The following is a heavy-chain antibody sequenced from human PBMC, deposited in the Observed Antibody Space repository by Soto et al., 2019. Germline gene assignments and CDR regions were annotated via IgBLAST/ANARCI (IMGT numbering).Heavy chain of an antibody. D-gene: IGHD3-22*01. J-gene: IGHJ6*02. CDR2: IYYSGST. CDR3: ATAISITSSGYYYYYYGVDV. CDR1: GGSISSGGYY. V-gene: IGHV4-31*03. Sequence: PSETLSLSCTVSGGSISSGGYYWSWIRQHPGKGLEWIGYIYYSGSTYYNPSLKSRVTISVDTSKNQFSLKLSSVTAADTAVYYCATAISITSSGYYYYYYGVDVWGQGTTVTVS.